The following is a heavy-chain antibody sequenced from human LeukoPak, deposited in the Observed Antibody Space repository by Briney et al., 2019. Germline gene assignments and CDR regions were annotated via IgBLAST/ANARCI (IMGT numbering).Heavy chain of an antibody. Sequence: GEALKISFKGSGSGFTSYWIGWGRRRPGKGVGWRGIIYPGDSDTRYSTSFQGQVTISADKSITTAYLQWSSLKASDTAMYYCARHSLYCSGGSCYSVWFDHWGQGTLVTVSS. CDR1: GSGFTSYW. D-gene: IGHD2-15*01. J-gene: IGHJ5*02. CDR3: ARHSLYCSGGSCYSVWFDH. V-gene: IGHV5-51*01. CDR2: IYPGDSDT.